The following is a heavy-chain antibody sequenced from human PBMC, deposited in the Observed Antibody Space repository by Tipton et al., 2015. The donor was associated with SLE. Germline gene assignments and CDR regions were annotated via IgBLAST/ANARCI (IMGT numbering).Heavy chain of an antibody. CDR2: ISGSGGST. CDR3: ARVVRAALDY. Sequence: SLRLSCSASGFTFSSYAMHWVRQAPGKGLEWVSAISGSGGSTYYADSVKGRFTISRDNAKNTLYLQMNSLRAEDTAVYYCARVVRAALDYWGQGTLVTVSS. V-gene: IGHV3-23*01. D-gene: IGHD6-6*01. CDR1: GFTFSSYA. J-gene: IGHJ4*02.